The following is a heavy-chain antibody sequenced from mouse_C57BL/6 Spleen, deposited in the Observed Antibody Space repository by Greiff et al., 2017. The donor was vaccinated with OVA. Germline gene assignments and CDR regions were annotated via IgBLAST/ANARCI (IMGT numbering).Heavy chain of an antibody. CDR3: ARRWLLRNFDV. CDR1: GYTFTSYW. D-gene: IGHD2-3*01. CDR2: IDPSDSYT. Sequence: QVQLQQPGAELVRPGTSVKLSCKASGYTFTSYWMHWVKQRPGQGLVWIGVIDPSDSYTNYNQKFKGKATLTVDTSSSTAYMQLSSLTSEDSAVYYCARRWLLRNFDVWGTGTTVTVSS. V-gene: IGHV1-59*01. J-gene: IGHJ1*03.